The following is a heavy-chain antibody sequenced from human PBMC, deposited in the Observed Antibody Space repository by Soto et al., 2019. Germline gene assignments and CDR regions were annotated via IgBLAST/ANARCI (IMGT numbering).Heavy chain of an antibody. CDR1: GGSISSYY. D-gene: IGHD1-1*01. CDR2: IYYSGST. J-gene: IGHJ5*02. V-gene: IGHV4-59*01. CDR3: ARMFHLDRLNWFDP. Sequence: SETLSLTCPVSGGSISSYYWSWIRQPPGKGLEWIGYIYYSGSTNYNPSLKSRVTISVDTSKNQFSLKLSSVTAADTAVYYCARMFHLDRLNWFDPWGQGTLVTVSS.